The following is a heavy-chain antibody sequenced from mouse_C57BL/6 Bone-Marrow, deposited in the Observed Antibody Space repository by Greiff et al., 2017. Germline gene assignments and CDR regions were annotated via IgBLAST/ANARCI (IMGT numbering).Heavy chain of an antibody. J-gene: IGHJ4*01. CDR2: IDPEDGET. D-gene: IGHD2-5*01. CDR3: ARQSNYFYAMDY. CDR1: GFNIKDYY. V-gene: IGHV14-2*01. Sequence: DVKLVESGAELVKPGASVKLSCTASGFNIKDYYMHWVKQRTEQGLGWIGRIDPEDGETKYAPKFQGKATITADTSSNTAYLQLSSLTSEDTAVYYCARQSNYFYAMDYWGQGTSVTVSS.